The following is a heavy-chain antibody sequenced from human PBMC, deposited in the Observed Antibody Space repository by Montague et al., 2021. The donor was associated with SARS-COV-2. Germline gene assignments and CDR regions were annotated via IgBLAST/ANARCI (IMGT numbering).Heavy chain of an antibody. J-gene: IGHJ4*02. V-gene: IGHV4-59*01. Sequence: SETLSLTCTISGGSISTYYWSWIRHPPGQRLEYIGYIYYSGSTSYNPSLGSRVTISLDTSRNQFSLRLISVTPADTAVYYCARSTRHRPSFDSWGQGALVTVSS. CDR3: ARSTRHRPSFDS. CDR1: GGSISTYY. D-gene: IGHD2/OR15-2a*01. CDR2: IYYSGST.